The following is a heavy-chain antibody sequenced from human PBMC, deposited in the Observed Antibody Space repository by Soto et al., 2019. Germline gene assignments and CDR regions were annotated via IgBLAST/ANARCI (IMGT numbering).Heavy chain of an antibody. CDR1: GFTFSNYW. V-gene: IGHV3-7*01. J-gene: IGHJ5*02. Sequence: GGSLRLSCAASGFTFSNYWMSWVRQAPGKRLEWVANIKEDGSERNYVDSVKGRFTISRDNAENSLYLQMNSLRAEDTAVYYCASARHIGPWGQGTLVTV. CDR3: ASARHIGP. CDR2: IKEDGSER. D-gene: IGHD2-21*01.